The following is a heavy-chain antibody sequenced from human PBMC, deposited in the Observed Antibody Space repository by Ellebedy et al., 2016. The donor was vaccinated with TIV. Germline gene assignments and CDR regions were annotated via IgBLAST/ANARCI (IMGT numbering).Heavy chain of an antibody. CDR3: ASFGAFDI. Sequence: GESLKISCAASGFTVSSNYMSWVRQAPGKGLEWVAVISYDGSNKYYADSVKGRFTISRDNAKNSLYLQMNSLRAEDTAVYYCASFGAFDIWGQGTMVTVSS. V-gene: IGHV3-30*03. CDR2: ISYDGSNK. D-gene: IGHD3-10*01. J-gene: IGHJ3*02. CDR1: GFTVSSNY.